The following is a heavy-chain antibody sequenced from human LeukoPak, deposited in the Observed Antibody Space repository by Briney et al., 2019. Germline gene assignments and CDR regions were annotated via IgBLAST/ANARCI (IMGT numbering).Heavy chain of an antibody. CDR1: GGSISSSSYY. V-gene: IGHV4-39*01. J-gene: IGHJ4*02. D-gene: IGHD1-26*01. CDR2: IYYSGST. CDR3: ARTSGSYVSY. Sequence: SRTLSLTCTVSGGSISSSSYYWGWIRQPPGKGLEWIGSIYYSGSTYYNPSLKSRVTISVDTSKNQFSLKLSSVTAADTAVYYCARTSGSYVSYWGQGTLVTVSS.